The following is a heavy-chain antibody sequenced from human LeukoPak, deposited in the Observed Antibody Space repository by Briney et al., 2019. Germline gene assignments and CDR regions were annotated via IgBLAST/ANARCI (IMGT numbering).Heavy chain of an antibody. CDR3: AKDPPDGWYRTYYYGMDV. D-gene: IGHD6-19*01. J-gene: IGHJ6*02. CDR2: ISYDGSNK. CDR1: GFTFSSYG. Sequence: PGGSLRLSCAASGFTFSSYGMHWVRQAPGKGLEWVAVISYDGSNKYYAGSVTGRFTISRDNSKNTLYLQMSSLRPEDTAVYYCAKDPPDGWYRTYYYGMDVWGQGTTVTFSS. V-gene: IGHV3-30*18.